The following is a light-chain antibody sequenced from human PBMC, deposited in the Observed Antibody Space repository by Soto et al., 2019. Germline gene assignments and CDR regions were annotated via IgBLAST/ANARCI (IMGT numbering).Light chain of an antibody. CDR1: SSDVGGYKY. V-gene: IGLV2-14*01. CDR3: TSYTSSSTYV. J-gene: IGLJ1*01. CDR2: EVS. Sequence: QSVLTQPASVSGSPGQSITISCTGTSSDVGGYKYVSWYQQHPGKAPKLMIYEVSNRPSGVSNRFSRSQSGNTASLTISGLQAEDEADYYCTSYTSSSTYVFGPGTKVTVL.